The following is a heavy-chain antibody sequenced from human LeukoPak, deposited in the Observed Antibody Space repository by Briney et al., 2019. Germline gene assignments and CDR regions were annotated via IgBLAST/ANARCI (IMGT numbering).Heavy chain of an antibody. Sequence: GESLKISCKGSGHSLSTYGIGWVRQMPGEGLECMGIISPGASDTRYSPSFQGHVTNSLDKSINTAYLQWSSLKASDTAMYYCARGGVDAFDIWGQGTMVTVSS. CDR1: GHSLSTYG. J-gene: IGHJ3*02. CDR2: ISPGASDT. D-gene: IGHD3-16*01. V-gene: IGHV5-51*01. CDR3: ARGGVDAFDI.